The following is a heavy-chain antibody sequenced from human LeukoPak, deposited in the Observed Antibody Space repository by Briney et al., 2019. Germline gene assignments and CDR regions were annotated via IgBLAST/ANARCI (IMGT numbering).Heavy chain of an antibody. J-gene: IGHJ4*02. CDR3: ARQGTYSSAIGMGY. Sequence: ASVKVSCKASGYTFTNHYMYWVRQAPGQGLEWMGVINPSGGSTSYAQKFQGRVTMTRDTSTRTVYMEVNSLRSEDTAVYCCARQGTYSSAIGMGYWGQGTLVTVSS. D-gene: IGHD6-19*01. CDR2: INPSGGST. CDR1: GYTFTNHY. V-gene: IGHV1-46*01.